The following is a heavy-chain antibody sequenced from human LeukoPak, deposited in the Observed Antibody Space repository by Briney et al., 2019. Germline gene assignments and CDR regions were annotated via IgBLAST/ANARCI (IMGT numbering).Heavy chain of an antibody. J-gene: IGHJ4*02. Sequence: PSETLSLTCAVSGGSISSSNWWSWVRQPPGKGLEWIGEIYHSGSTNYNPSLKSRVTISIDTSKNQFSLKLSSVTAADTAVYYCASFDSSTSVLDYWGQGTLVTVSS. CDR2: IYHSGST. CDR3: ASFDSSTSVLDY. CDR1: GGSISSSNW. V-gene: IGHV4-4*02. D-gene: IGHD2-2*01.